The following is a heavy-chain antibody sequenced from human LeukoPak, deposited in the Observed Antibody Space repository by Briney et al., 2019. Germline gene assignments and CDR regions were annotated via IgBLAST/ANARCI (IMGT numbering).Heavy chain of an antibody. CDR1: GFTFNTYT. D-gene: IGHD5-12*01. V-gene: IGHV3-21*01. J-gene: IGHJ4*02. Sequence: GGSLRLSCAASGFTFNTYTMNWVRQAPGKGLEWVSCISSSSSYMYYADSVRGRFTISRDNAKRSVYLQMNSLRAEDTAVYYCARASGGVSGYDLYHFDYWGQGTLVTVSS. CDR2: ISSSSSYM. CDR3: ARASGGVSGYDLYHFDY.